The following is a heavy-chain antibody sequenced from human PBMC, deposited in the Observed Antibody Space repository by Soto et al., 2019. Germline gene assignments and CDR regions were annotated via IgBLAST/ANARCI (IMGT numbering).Heavy chain of an antibody. J-gene: IGHJ6*02. Sequence: SQTLSLTCAISGDSVSSNSAAWNWIRQSPSRGLEWLGRTYYRSKWYNDYAVSVKSRITINPDTSKNQFSPQLNSVTPEDTAVHYCPSDTPWRYNSNDVSYYYGMDVWGQXTTVTVSS. CDR1: GDSVSSNSAA. CDR2: TYYRSKWYN. CDR3: PSDTPWRYNSNDVSYYYGMDV. D-gene: IGHD1-1*01. V-gene: IGHV6-1*01.